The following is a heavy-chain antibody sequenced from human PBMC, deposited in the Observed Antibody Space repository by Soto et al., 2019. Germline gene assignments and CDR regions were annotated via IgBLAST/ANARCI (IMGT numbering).Heavy chain of an antibody. D-gene: IGHD6-13*01. Sequence: QVQLVQSGAEVKKPGASVKVSCKASGYIFTNYYIHWVRQAPVQGLEWMAIINPLPTSGSTNYAQKFQGRVTVTRDTSTSTVYLELSSLRSDETAVYYCARDLAAAAYWVQGTMVTVSS. V-gene: IGHV1-46*01. CDR2: INPLPTSGST. J-gene: IGHJ4*02. CDR3: ARDLAAAAY. CDR1: GYIFTNYY.